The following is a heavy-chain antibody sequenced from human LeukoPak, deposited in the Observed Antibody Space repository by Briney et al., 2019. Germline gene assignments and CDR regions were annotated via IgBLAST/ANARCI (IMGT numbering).Heavy chain of an antibody. Sequence: GGSLRLSCAASGFSFSSYSMNWVRQAPGKGLEWVSYISSSSSTIYYADSAKGRFTISRDNSKNMLYLQMNSLRAEDTAVYSCAKDLPKITIFGAFQHWGQGSLVTVSS. CDR1: GFSFSSYS. J-gene: IGHJ1*01. CDR2: ISSSSSTI. V-gene: IGHV3-48*01. CDR3: AKDLPKITIFGAFQH. D-gene: IGHD3-3*01.